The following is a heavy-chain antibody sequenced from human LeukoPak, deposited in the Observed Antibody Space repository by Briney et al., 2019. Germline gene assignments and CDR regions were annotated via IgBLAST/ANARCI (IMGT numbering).Heavy chain of an antibody. J-gene: IGHJ6*02. D-gene: IGHD2-2*01. V-gene: IGHV1-18*01. Sequence: GASVKVSCKASGYTFTSYGISWVRQAPGQGLEWMGWISAYNGNTNYAQKLQGRVTMTTDTSTGTAYMELRSLRSEDTAVYYCARAVIPYCSSTSCWFPYYYGMDVWGQGTTVTVSS. CDR1: GYTFTSYG. CDR2: ISAYNGNT. CDR3: ARAVIPYCSSTSCWFPYYYGMDV.